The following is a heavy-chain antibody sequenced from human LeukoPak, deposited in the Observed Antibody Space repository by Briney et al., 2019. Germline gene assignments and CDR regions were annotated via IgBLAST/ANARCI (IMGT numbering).Heavy chain of an antibody. V-gene: IGHV3-23*01. D-gene: IGHD1-1*01. J-gene: IGHJ4*02. CDR3: AKGQELDDGVFDS. CDR2: IRSNGDAT. Sequence: GGSLRLSCAASGXTFSSIAMTWVRQAPGKGLEWVSSIRSNGDATYNADSVKGRFTISRDNSKNTLYLQMNSLRVEDTAIYYCAKGQELDDGVFDSWGQGTLVTVSS. CDR1: GXTFSSIA.